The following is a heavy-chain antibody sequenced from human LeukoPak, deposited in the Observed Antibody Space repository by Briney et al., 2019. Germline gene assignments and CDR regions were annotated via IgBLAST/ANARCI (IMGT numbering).Heavy chain of an antibody. CDR3: AKANWGRSLFDY. Sequence: PGGSLRLSCVGSGFTFSKYWMNWVRQAPGKGLEWVANIKEDGSQIYYVDSVRGRFTISRDNSKNTLYLQMNSLRAEDTAVYYCAKANWGRSLFDYWGQGTLVTVSS. D-gene: IGHD7-27*01. J-gene: IGHJ4*02. V-gene: IGHV3-7*03. CDR1: GFTFSKYW. CDR2: IKEDGSQI.